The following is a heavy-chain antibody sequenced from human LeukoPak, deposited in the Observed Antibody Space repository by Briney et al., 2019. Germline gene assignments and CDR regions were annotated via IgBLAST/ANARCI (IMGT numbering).Heavy chain of an antibody. Sequence: GGSLRLSCAASGFTFSSYSMNWVRRAPGKGLEWVSSISSSSSYIYYADSVKGRFTISRDNAKNSLYLQMNSLRAEDTAIYYCARSIPYGTTWYGRSDYWGQGTLVTVSS. CDR3: ARSIPYGTTWYGRSDY. V-gene: IGHV3-21*04. J-gene: IGHJ4*02. CDR1: GFTFSSYS. D-gene: IGHD6-13*01. CDR2: ISSSSSYI.